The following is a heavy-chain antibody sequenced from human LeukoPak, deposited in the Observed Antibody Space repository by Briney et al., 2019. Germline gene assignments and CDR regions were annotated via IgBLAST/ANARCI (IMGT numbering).Heavy chain of an antibody. CDR1: GLTPSNYC. V-gene: IGHV3-7*01. CDR3: ARDSGFRSVDF. D-gene: IGHD3-10*01. Sequence: PGGALRLSRAASGLTPSNYCMTWVRQVPGKGLEWLAQINEDGSEKYFVDSVRVRFAIARDNAKNSLYLQMNSLRAEDTAVCYCARDSGFRSVDFWGQGPLVSVSS. CDR2: INEDGSEK. J-gene: IGHJ4*02.